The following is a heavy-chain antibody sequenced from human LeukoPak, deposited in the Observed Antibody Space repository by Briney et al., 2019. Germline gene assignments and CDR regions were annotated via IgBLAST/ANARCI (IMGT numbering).Heavy chain of an antibody. CDR2: ISSSSSYI. V-gene: IGHV3-21*06. CDR3: ARGFLARPGFFEY. CDR1: RFTFSGYS. D-gene: IGHD3-3*01. J-gene: IGHJ4*02. Sequence: GGSLRLSCAGSRFTFSGYSMKWVRQAPGKGLEWVSSISSSSSYIYYTDSVKGRFTISRDNAKNSLYLQMNSLRAEDTAVYDCARGFLARPGFFEYWGPGTLVTVSS.